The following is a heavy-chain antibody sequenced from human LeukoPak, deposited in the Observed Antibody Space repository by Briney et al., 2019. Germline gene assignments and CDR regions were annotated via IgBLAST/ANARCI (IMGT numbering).Heavy chain of an antibody. J-gene: IGHJ4*02. CDR3: ARHGSQYYYDSSGYKSLYYFDY. D-gene: IGHD3-22*01. V-gene: IGHV4-59*08. CDR2: IYYSGST. CDR1: GGSISSYY. Sequence: SETLSLTCTVSGGSISSYYWSWIRQPPGKGLEWIGYIYYSGSTNYNPSLKSRVTISVDTSKNQFSLKLSSVTAADTAVYYCARHGSQYYYDSSGYKSLYYFDYWGQGTLVTVSS.